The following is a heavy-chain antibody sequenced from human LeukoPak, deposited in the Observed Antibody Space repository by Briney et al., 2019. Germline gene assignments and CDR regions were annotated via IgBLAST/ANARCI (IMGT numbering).Heavy chain of an antibody. D-gene: IGHD1-1*01. V-gene: IGHV1-2*02. Sequence: GASVKVSCKASGGTFTGYYMHWVRQAPGQGLEWMGWINPNSGGTNYAQKFQGRVTMTRDTSISTAYMELSRLRSDDTAVYYCARGGTAYNWNDVEDYWGQGTLVTVSS. CDR3: ARGGTAYNWNDVEDY. CDR2: INPNSGGT. CDR1: GGTFTGYY. J-gene: IGHJ4*02.